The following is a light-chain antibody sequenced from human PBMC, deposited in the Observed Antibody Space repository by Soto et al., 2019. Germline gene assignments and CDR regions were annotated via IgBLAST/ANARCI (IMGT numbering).Light chain of an antibody. J-gene: IGLJ2*01. CDR1: SSNIGSNP. CDR2: SNN. Sequence: QSVLTQPPSASGTPGQRVTISCSGSSSNIGSNPVNWYQQLPGTAPKLLIYSNNQRPSGVPDRFSGSKSGTSASLAISALQSEDEADYYCAVWDSSLNAHLLFGGGTKLTVL. V-gene: IGLV1-44*01. CDR3: AVWDSSLNAHLL.